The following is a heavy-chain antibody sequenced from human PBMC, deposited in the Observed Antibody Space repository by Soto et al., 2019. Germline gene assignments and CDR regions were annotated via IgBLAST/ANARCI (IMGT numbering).Heavy chain of an antibody. Sequence: ASVKVSCKASGYSFTNNDVTWVRQATGQGLEWMGWMNPGSGDTGYAQKFQGRVTMTRDISIATAYMELSSLRSDDTAIYYCARMATFGSLNWFDPWGQGTLVTV. CDR3: ARMATFGSLNWFDP. CDR1: GYSFTNND. J-gene: IGHJ5*02. V-gene: IGHV1-8*01. D-gene: IGHD3-16*01. CDR2: MNPGSGDT.